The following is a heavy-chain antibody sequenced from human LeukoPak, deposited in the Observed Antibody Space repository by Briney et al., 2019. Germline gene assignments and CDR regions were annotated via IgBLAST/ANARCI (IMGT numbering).Heavy chain of an antibody. J-gene: IGHJ6*03. Sequence: PSETLSLTCAVYGGSFSGYYWSWIRQPPGKGLEWIGEINHSGSTNYNPSLKSRVTISVDTSKNQFSLKLSSVTAADTAVYYCARHATRYYYDSSGYSPDYYYMDVWGKGTTVTISS. V-gene: IGHV4-34*01. CDR2: INHSGST. D-gene: IGHD3-22*01. CDR3: ARHATRYYYDSSGYSPDYYYMDV. CDR1: GGSFSGYY.